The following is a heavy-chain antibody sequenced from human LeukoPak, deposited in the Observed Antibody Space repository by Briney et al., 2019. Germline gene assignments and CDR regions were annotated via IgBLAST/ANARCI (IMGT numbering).Heavy chain of an antibody. CDR2: VNPNSGDT. CDR1: GYTFTSYD. CDR3: ARASGSYWWFDS. Sequence: ASVKVSCKASGYTFTSYDINWVRQATGQGLEWMGCVNPNSGDTNYAQKFQGSVTMTRDTSISTVYMELSRLRSDDTAVYYCARASGSYWWFDSWGQGTLVTVSS. V-gene: IGHV1-2*02. J-gene: IGHJ5*01. D-gene: IGHD1-26*01.